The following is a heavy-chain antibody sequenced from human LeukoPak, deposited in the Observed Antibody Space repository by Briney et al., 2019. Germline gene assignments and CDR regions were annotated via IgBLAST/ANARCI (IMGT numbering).Heavy chain of an antibody. D-gene: IGHD2-2*01. CDR3: ANLPTVGSQLPPAEYFQH. CDR1: GFTFGSYG. Sequence: GRSLRLSCAASGFTFGSYGMHWVRQAPGKGLEWVAVISYDGSNKYYADSVKGRFTISRDNSKNTLYLQMNRLRAEDTAVYYCANLPTVGSQLPPAEYFQHWGQGTLVTVSS. J-gene: IGHJ1*01. V-gene: IGHV3-30*18. CDR2: ISYDGSNK.